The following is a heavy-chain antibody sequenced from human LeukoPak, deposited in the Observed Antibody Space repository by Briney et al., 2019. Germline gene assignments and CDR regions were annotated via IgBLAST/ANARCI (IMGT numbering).Heavy chain of an antibody. V-gene: IGHV6-1*01. CDR2: TYYRSKWYS. CDR3: ASGRDYWYFDL. Sequence: SQTLSLTCAISGDSVSSNSAAWNWMRQSPSRGLEWLGRTYYRSKWYSDYAVSVKSRITINPDTSKNQFSLQLNSVTPEDTAVYYCASGRDYWYFDLWGRGTLGTVSS. J-gene: IGHJ2*01. D-gene: IGHD1-26*01. CDR1: GDSVSSNSAA.